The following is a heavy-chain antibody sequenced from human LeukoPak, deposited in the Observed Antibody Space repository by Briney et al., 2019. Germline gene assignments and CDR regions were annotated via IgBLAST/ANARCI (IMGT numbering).Heavy chain of an antibody. CDR3: ARGIEKYDY. J-gene: IGHJ4*02. V-gene: IGHV4-34*01. CDR2: INHSGST. Sequence: PSETLSLTCAVYGGSFSGYYWSWIRQPPGKGLEWIGEINHSGSTNYIPSLKSRVTISVDTSKNQFSLKLSSVTAADTAVYYCARGIEKYDYWGQGTLVTVSS. D-gene: IGHD5-24*01. CDR1: GGSFSGYY.